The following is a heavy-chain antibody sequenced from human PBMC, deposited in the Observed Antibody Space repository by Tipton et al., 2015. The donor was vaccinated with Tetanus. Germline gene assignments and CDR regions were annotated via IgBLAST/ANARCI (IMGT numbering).Heavy chain of an antibody. D-gene: IGHD1/OR15-1a*01. V-gene: IGHV4-61*02. CDR1: GGSIRSEDYS. CDR2: IYSSGTT. CDR3: ARALKQGANWFDP. Sequence: TLSLTCTVSGGSIRSEDYSWNWIRQPPGKGLEWIGRIYSSGTTNYDPSLRGRVTMSIDTSKNRFSLKLDSVTAADTAIYYCARALKQGANWFDPWGQGTLVTVSS. J-gene: IGHJ5*02.